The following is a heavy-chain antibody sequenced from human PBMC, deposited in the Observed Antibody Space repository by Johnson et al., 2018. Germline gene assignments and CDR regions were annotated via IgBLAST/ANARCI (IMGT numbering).Heavy chain of an antibody. CDR2: IHGGDGGA. D-gene: IGHD1-26*01. Sequence: VQLVESGGDLVQPGGSLRLSCAASGFAFGSFAMSWVRQAPGKGLEWVSSIHGGDGGALYADSVRGRFTMSRDNSKNMLSLEMNSLRVDATARYYCAKDFVSGNGLFDPCDSRGRGTMVTVSS. CDR3: AKDFVSGNGLFDPCDS. V-gene: IGHV3-23*04. CDR1: GFAFGSFA. J-gene: IGHJ3*02.